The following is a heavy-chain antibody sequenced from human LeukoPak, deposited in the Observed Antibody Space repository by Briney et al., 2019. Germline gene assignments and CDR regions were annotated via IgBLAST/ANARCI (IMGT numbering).Heavy chain of an antibody. J-gene: IGHJ3*02. CDR3: ARGGRREMATIGAFDI. CDR1: GFTFDDYG. D-gene: IGHD5-24*01. Sequence: PGGSLRLSCAASGFTFDDYGMSWVRQAPGKGLEWVANIKQDGSQKYYVDSVKGRFTISRDNARNSLYLQMNSLRAEDTAVYYCARGGRREMATIGAFDIWGQGTMVTVSS. V-gene: IGHV3-7*01. CDR2: IKQDGSQK.